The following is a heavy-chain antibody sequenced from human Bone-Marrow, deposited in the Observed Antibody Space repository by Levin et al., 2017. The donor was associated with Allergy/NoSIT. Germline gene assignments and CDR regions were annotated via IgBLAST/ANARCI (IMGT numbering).Heavy chain of an antibody. CDR3: ARNVPVTDLGY. CDR2: IYSGGTT. CDR1: GVTVSNNY. J-gene: IGHJ4*02. V-gene: IGHV3-53*01. Sequence: SCAASGVTVSNNYMTWVRQAPGRGLEWVSLIYSGGTTYYADSVKGRFTISRDSSKNTVYLQMNGLRAEDTAIYYCARNVPVTDLGYWGQGTLVTVSS. D-gene: IGHD1-14*01.